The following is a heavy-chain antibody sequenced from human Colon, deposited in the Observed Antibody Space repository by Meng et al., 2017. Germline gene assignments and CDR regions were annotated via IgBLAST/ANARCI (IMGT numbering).Heavy chain of an antibody. D-gene: IGHD4-17*01. V-gene: IGHV4-61*03. CDR3: ARVNGDFDEAWFDP. CDR1: GASVSSDSHY. CDR2: IYYTGNT. J-gene: IGHJ5*02. Sequence: QAQLQESGPGFVSPSETLSLTCTVSGASVSSDSHYWSWIRQSPGKGLEWIGYIYYTGNTNYNPSLASRVSMSLDTSKNHFSLHLTSVTAADTAIYYCARVNGDFDEAWFDPWGQGTLVTVSS.